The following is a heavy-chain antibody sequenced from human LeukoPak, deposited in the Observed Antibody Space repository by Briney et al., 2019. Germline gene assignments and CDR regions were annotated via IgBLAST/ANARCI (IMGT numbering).Heavy chain of an antibody. CDR1: GYTFTSYG. V-gene: IGHV1-2*02. Sequence: ASVKVSCKASGYTFTSYGISWVRQAPGQGLEWMGWINPNSGGTNYAQKFQGRVTMTRDMSISTAYMELSRLRSDDTAVYYCARFPAYYDSSGYYYEGDYWGQGTLVTVSS. J-gene: IGHJ4*02. CDR3: ARFPAYYDSSGYYYEGDY. D-gene: IGHD3-22*01. CDR2: INPNSGGT.